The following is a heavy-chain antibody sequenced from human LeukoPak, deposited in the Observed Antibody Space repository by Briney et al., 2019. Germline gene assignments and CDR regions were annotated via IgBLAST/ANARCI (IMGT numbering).Heavy chain of an antibody. Sequence: GRSLRLSCAASGFTVSSNYMSWVRPAPGKGLEWVSVIYSGGSTYYADSVKGRFTISRDNSKNTLYLQMNSLRAEDTAVYYCARGGTAVIAPYAFDIWGQGTMVTVSS. J-gene: IGHJ3*02. CDR1: GFTVSSNY. CDR3: ARGGTAVIAPYAFDI. D-gene: IGHD4-23*01. CDR2: IYSGGST. V-gene: IGHV3-53*01.